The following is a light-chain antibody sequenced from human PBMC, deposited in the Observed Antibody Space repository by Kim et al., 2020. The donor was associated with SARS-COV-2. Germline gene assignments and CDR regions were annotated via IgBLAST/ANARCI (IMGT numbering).Light chain of an antibody. V-gene: IGLV3-21*04. CDR1: NIGSEG. CDR2: YDS. Sequence: PGESARSTCGGTNIGSEGLHCYQQRPGQAPVLVMYYDSDRPSGIPERLSGSNSGNTATLTISRVEAGDEADYYCQVWNRGSDHPVVFGGGTQLTVL. CDR3: QVWNRGSDHPVV. J-gene: IGLJ2*01.